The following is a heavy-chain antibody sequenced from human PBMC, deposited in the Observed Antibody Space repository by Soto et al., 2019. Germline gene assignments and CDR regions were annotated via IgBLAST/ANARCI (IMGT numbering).Heavy chain of an antibody. V-gene: IGHV1-2*02. Sequence: ASVKVSCKASGYTFTGYYMHWVRQAPGQGLEWMGWINPNSGGTNYAQKFQGRVTMTRDTSISTAYMELSRLRSDDTAVYYCARLNLGYCSGGSCTDDYWGQGTLVTVSS. CDR3: ARLNLGYCSGGSCTDDY. D-gene: IGHD2-15*01. CDR1: GYTFTGYY. CDR2: INPNSGGT. J-gene: IGHJ4*02.